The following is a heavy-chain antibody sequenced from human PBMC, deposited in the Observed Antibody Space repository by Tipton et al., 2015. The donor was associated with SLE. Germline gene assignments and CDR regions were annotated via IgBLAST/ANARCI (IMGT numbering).Heavy chain of an antibody. V-gene: IGHV3-33*08. D-gene: IGHD3-3*01. CDR2: IWSDGTNK. Sequence: SLRLSCTAPGFTFKTYGMHWVRQAPGKGLEWVAVIWSDGTNKKYVDSVKGRFTISRDNSKNTLYLQMNSLRAEDTAVYYCTSRYYDFWSGPFDYWGQGTLVTVSS. CDR3: TSRYYDFWSGPFDY. CDR1: GFTFKTYG. J-gene: IGHJ4*02.